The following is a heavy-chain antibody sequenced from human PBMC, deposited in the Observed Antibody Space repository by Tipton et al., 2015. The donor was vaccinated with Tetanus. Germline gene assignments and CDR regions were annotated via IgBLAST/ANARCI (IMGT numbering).Heavy chain of an antibody. CDR3: ARDPSPSYQPLLSHFDN. D-gene: IGHD2-2*01. V-gene: IGHV1-2*02. CDR1: GYTFTGYY. CDR2: INPNSGGT. J-gene: IGHJ4*02. Sequence: QSGPEVKKPGASVKVSCKASGYTFTGYYMHWVRQAPGQGLEWMGWINPNSGGTNYAQKFQGRVTMTRDTSISTAYMEVSRLRSDDTAIYYCARDPSPSYQPLLSHFDNWGLGTLVTVSS.